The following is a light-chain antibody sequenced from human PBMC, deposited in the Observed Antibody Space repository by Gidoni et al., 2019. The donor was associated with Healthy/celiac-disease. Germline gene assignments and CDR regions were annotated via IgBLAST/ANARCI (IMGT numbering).Light chain of an antibody. J-gene: IGKJ2*04. V-gene: IGKV2-28*01. CDR3: MQALQTPCS. Sequence: IVMTQSPLSLPVTPGEPASISCRSSQSLLHSNGYNYLDWYLQKPGQSPQLLIYLGSNQASGVPDRFSGSGSGTDFTLKISRVEAEDVGVYYCMQALQTPCSFGQGTKLEIK. CDR2: LGS. CDR1: QSLLHSNGYNY.